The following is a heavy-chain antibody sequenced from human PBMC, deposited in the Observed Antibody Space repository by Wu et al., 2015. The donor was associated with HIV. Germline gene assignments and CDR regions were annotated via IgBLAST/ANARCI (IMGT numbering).Heavy chain of an antibody. D-gene: IGHD2-2*01. Sequence: QVQLVQSGAEVKKPGSSVKVSCKASGGTFSSYVISWVRQAPGQGLEWMGGIIPIFTTAHYAQKFQGRVTITTDDSTSTAYMELSSLRSEDTAVYYCARKGSSVGPLAYWGQGTLVTVSS. J-gene: IGHJ4*02. CDR2: IIPIFTTA. CDR1: GGTFSSYV. V-gene: IGHV1-69*05. CDR3: ARKGSSVGPLAY.